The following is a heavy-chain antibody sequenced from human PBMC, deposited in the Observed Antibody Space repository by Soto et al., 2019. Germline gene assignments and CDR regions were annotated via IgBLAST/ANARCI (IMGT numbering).Heavy chain of an antibody. CDR2: IYPGDSDT. V-gene: IGHV5-51*01. CDR3: ARTAAAGKYYYGVDV. CDR1: GYSFTSYW. J-gene: IGHJ6*02. Sequence: GESLKISCKGSGYSFTSYWIGWVRQMPGKGLEWMGIIYPGDSDTRYSPSFQGQVTISADKSITTAYLQWSSLRASDTAMYYCARTAAAGKYYYGVDVWGQGTTVTVSS. D-gene: IGHD6-13*01.